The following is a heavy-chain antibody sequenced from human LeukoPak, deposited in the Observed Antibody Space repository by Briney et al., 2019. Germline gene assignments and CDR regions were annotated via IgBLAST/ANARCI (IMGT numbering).Heavy chain of an antibody. J-gene: IGHJ4*02. CDR1: GRSTSSYYG. D-gene: IGHD6-13*01. V-gene: IGHV4-4*02. CDR3: ARAGRSIWYLLDY. Sequence: SGTLSLTCTVSGRSTSSYYGFSLVRQPPGKGLEWIGEIYHSGSTNYNPSLKSRVTISVDKSKNQFSLKLSSVTAADTAVYYCARAGRSIWYLLDYWGQGTLVTVSS. CDR2: IYHSGST.